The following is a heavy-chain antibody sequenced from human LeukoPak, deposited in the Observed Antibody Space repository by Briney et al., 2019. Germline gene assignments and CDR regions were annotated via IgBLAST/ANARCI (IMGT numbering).Heavy chain of an antibody. CDR2: IYYSGST. V-gene: IGHV4-39*07. CDR3: ASLEPGGLYYFDY. D-gene: IGHD3-16*01. CDR1: GGSISSSSYY. J-gene: IGHJ4*02. Sequence: SETLSLTCTVSGGSISSSSYYWGWIRQPPGKGLEWIGSIYYSGSTYYTPSLKSRVTISVDTSKNQFSLKLSSVTAADTAVYYCASLEPGGLYYFDYWGQGTLVTVSP.